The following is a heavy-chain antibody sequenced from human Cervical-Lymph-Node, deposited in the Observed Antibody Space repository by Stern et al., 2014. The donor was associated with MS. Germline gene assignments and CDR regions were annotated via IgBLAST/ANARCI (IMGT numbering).Heavy chain of an antibody. D-gene: IGHD3/OR15-3a*01. CDR3: AREMRWTGIRGGNYLYGMDV. CDR1: GFTFSSYD. CDR2: IGTGGET. J-gene: IGHJ6*02. V-gene: IGHV3-13*01. Sequence: EVQLVESGGGLVQPGGSLRLSCAASGFTFSSYDMHWVRQGTGKGLEWVSAIGTGGETYYSGYVKGRFTISRENAKNSLYLQMNSLRAGDTAVYYCAREMRWTGIRGGNYLYGMDVWGQGTTVTVSS.